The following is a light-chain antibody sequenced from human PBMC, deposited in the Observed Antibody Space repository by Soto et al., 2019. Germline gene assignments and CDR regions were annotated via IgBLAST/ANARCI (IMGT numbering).Light chain of an antibody. CDR3: QHSYITPYT. V-gene: IGKV1-39*01. CDR1: QTITKY. J-gene: IGKJ3*01. CDR2: AAS. Sequence: DIQMTQSPSSLSASVGDRVTITCRASQTITKYLNWYQQKPGKAPRLLIYAASSLQSGVPSRFSGSGSGTDFTLTISSLQPEDCAAYYCQHSYITPYTFGPGTKVDLK.